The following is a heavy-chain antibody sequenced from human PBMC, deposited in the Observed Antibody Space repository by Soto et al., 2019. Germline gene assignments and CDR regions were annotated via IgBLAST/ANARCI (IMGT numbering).Heavy chain of an antibody. CDR1: CGSISSGGYS. Sequence: SETLSLTCTVSCGSISSGGYSWSWIRQHPGKGLEWIGYIYYSGSTYYNPSLKSRVTISVDTSKNQFSLKLSSVTAADTAVYYCARDYDSSGYDAFDIWGQGTMVTVSS. CDR2: IYYSGST. J-gene: IGHJ3*02. V-gene: IGHV4-31*03. D-gene: IGHD3-22*01. CDR3: ARDYDSSGYDAFDI.